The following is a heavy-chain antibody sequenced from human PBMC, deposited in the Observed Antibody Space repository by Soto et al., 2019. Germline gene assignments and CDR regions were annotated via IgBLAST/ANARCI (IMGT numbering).Heavy chain of an antibody. CDR3: ARSYYDFWSGYHYYGMDV. CDR2: ISSSSSTI. J-gene: IGHJ6*02. V-gene: IGHV3-48*02. Sequence: GGSLRLSCAASGFTFSSYSMNWVRQAPGKGLEWVSYISSSSSTIYYADSVKGRFTISRDNAKNSLYLQMNSLRDEDTAVYYCARSYYDFWSGYHYYGMDVWGQGTTVTVSS. CDR1: GFTFSSYS. D-gene: IGHD3-3*01.